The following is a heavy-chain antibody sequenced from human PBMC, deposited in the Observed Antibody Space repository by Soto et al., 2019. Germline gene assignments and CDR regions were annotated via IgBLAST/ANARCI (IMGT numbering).Heavy chain of an antibody. V-gene: IGHV6-1*01. J-gene: IGHJ5*02. CDR1: GDSVSSNSAA. CDR3: ARDRMSRNWFDP. CDR2: TYYRSKWYN. Sequence: PSQTLSLTCAISGDSVSSNSAAWNWIRQSPSRGLEWLGRTYYRSKWYNDYAVSVKSRITIVPGTSKNQFSLQLNSVTPDDTAVYYCARDRMSRNWFDPWGQGTLVTVSS.